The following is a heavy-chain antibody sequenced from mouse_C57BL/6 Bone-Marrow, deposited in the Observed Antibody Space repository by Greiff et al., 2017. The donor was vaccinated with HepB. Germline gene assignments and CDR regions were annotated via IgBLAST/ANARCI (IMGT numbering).Heavy chain of an antibody. CDR2: IDPETGGT. D-gene: IGHD1-1*01. CDR1: GYTFTDYE. Sequence: VKLMESGAELVRPGASVTLSCKASGYTFTDYEMHWVKQTPVHGLEWIGAIDPETGGTAYNQKFKGKAILTADKSSSTAYMELRSLTSEDSAVYYCTRAITTVVGYFDVWGTGTTVTVSS. J-gene: IGHJ1*03. CDR3: TRAITTVVGYFDV. V-gene: IGHV1-15*01.